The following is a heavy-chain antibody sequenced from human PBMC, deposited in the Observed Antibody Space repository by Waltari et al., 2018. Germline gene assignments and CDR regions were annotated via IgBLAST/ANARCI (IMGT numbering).Heavy chain of an antibody. CDR1: GYIFTDYF. CDR3: ARGPYYYDTSGLSLHY. Sequence: QVQMMQSGAEIEKPGASVKVSCEASGYIFTDYFLHWVRKAPGQGLECVGVVNPNGGDTRYAQKFQGRVTMTTDTSINVAYMGLTWLMSDDTAVYYCARGPYYYDTSGLSLHYWGQGTLVTVSS. CDR2: VNPNGGDT. J-gene: IGHJ4*02. D-gene: IGHD3-22*01. V-gene: IGHV1-2*02.